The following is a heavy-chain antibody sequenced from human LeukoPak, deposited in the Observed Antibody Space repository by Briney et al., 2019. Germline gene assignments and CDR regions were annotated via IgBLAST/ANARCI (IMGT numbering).Heavy chain of an antibody. Sequence: SSETLSLTCTVSGESINPYYWNWIRQPAGKGLEWIGHIYKSGSTNYNPSLKSRVTMSLDTSKNQFSLKLRSVTAADTAVYYCARHATQWELRHNWFDPWGQGTLVTVSS. V-gene: IGHV4-4*07. D-gene: IGHD1-26*01. J-gene: IGHJ5*02. CDR3: ARHATQWELRHNWFDP. CDR1: GESINPYY. CDR2: IYKSGST.